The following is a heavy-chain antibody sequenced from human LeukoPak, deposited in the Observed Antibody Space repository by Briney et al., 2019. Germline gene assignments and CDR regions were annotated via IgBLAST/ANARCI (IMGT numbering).Heavy chain of an antibody. CDR3: AGLHNGYEFDY. Sequence: PSETLSLTCTVSGDSISSYYWSWIRQPPGKGLEWIGYKSNSGGTTYNPSLRSRVTISVDTSKKQFSLKLTSVTAADTAVYYCAGLHNGYEFDYWGQGTLVTASS. CDR1: GDSISSYY. J-gene: IGHJ4*02. V-gene: IGHV4-4*09. D-gene: IGHD5-12*01. CDR2: KSNSGGT.